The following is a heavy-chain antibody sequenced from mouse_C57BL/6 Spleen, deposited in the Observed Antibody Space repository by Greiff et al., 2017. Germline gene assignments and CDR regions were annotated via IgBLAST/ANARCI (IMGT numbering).Heavy chain of an antibody. J-gene: IGHJ4*01. CDR2: IYPGSGDT. V-gene: IGHV1-81*01. Sequence: QVQLQQSGAELARPGASVKLSCKASGYTFTSYGISWVKQRTGQGLEWIGEIYPGSGDTKYNEKFKGKATLTADTSSSTAYMQLSSLTSEDSAVYYCARRPYSNYEDYYAMDYWGQGTSVTVSS. CDR1: GYTFTSYG. D-gene: IGHD2-5*01. CDR3: ARRPYSNYEDYYAMDY.